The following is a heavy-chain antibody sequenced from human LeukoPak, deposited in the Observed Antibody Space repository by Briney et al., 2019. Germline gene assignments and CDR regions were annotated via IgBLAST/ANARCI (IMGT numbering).Heavy chain of an antibody. CDR3: ARMRYYYYGMDV. CDR1: GFSLSTSGMC. J-gene: IGHJ6*02. Sequence: SGPTLVNPTQTLTLTCTFSGFSLSTSGMCVGWIRQPPGKALEWLALIDWDDDKYYSTSLKTRLTISKDTSKNQVVLTMTNMGPVDTATYYCARMRYYYYGMDVWGQGTTVTVSS. CDR2: IDWDDDK. V-gene: IGHV2-70*01.